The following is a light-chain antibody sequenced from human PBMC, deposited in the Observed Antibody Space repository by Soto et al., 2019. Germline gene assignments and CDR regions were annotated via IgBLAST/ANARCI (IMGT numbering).Light chain of an antibody. CDR3: QQYGSSPLT. CDR1: QSVSAGH. Sequence: EIVLTQSPGTPSLSPGERATLSCRASQSVSAGHLAWYQQKPGQAPRLLIYGASSRATGIPDRFSGSGSGTDFTLTISRLEPEDFAVYFCQQYGSSPLTFGGGTKWIS. CDR2: GAS. J-gene: IGKJ4*01. V-gene: IGKV3-20*01.